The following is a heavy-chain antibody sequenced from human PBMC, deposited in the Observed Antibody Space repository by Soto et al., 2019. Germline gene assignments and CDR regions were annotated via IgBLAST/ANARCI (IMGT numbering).Heavy chain of an antibody. J-gene: IGHJ5*01. Sequence: SETLSLTCAVYGGSLSATWWTWIRQPPGKGLEWIGEINHRGNTNYSPSLKNRVTVSVDTSTNQFSLKLTSVTAAVTATYYCASARFNSWGRGILVTVSS. CDR2: INHRGNT. V-gene: IGHV4-34*01. CDR1: GGSLSATW. CDR3: ASARFNS.